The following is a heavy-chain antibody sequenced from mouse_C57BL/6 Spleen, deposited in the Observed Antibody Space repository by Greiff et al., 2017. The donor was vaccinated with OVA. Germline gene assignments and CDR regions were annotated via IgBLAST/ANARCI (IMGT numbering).Heavy chain of an antibody. V-gene: IGHV5-4*01. CDR1: GFTFSSYA. J-gene: IGHJ1*03. Sequence: EVQLVESGGGLVKPGGSLKLSCAASGFTFSSYAMSWVRQTPEKRLEWVATLSDGGSYTYYPDNVKGRFTISRDNAKNNLYLQMSHLKSEDTAMYYCARGGTGSSYWYFDVWGTGTTVTVSS. D-gene: IGHD1-1*01. CDR2: LSDGGSYT. CDR3: ARGGTGSSYWYFDV.